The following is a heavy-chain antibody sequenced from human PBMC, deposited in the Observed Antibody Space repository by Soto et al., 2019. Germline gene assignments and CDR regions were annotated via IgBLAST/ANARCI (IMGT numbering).Heavy chain of an antibody. V-gene: IGHV1-18*01. D-gene: IGHD5-12*01. Sequence: ASVKVSCKASGYTFTRYGITWVRQAPGQGLERMGWISAYNGDTNYAEKLQGRVTMTTDTSTSTAYMELRSLRSDDTAVYYCARELQMATILRLSLEVEYFQHWGQGTLVTVSS. CDR2: ISAYNGDT. J-gene: IGHJ1*01. CDR3: ARELQMATILRLSLEVEYFQH. CDR1: GYTFTRYG.